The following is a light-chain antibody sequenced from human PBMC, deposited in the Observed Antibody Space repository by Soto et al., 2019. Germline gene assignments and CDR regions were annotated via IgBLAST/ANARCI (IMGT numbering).Light chain of an antibody. J-gene: IGLJ3*02. Sequence: QSALTQPASVSGSPGQSITISCTGTSSDIGDYNYVSWYQQHPGKAPKLMIYEVSYRASGVSNRFSGSKSANTASLTISGLQGEDEADYYCSSYTTSSTLVFGGGTKLTVL. CDR3: SSYTTSSTLV. CDR1: SSDIGDYNY. V-gene: IGLV2-14*01. CDR2: EVS.